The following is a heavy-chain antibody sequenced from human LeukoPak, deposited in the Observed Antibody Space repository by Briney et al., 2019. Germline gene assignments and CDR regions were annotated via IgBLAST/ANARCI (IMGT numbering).Heavy chain of an antibody. CDR2: ISDSSSYI. V-gene: IGHV3-21*01. Sequence: GGSLRLSCAASGFTFSSYRMNWVRQAPGKGLEWVSSISDSSSYIYHADSVKGRFTISRDNAKNSVYLQMDSLRAEDTATYYCTKGENGMDVWGQGTTVTVSS. D-gene: IGHD1-26*01. CDR1: GFTFSSYR. CDR3: TKGENGMDV. J-gene: IGHJ6*02.